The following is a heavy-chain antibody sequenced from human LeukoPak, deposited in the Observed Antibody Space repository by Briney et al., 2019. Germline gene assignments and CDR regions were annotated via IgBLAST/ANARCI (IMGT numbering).Heavy chain of an antibody. CDR1: GFTFSSHW. J-gene: IGHJ4*02. V-gene: IGHV3-7*05. D-gene: IGHD3-22*01. CDR3: ARALRDDGSAYRALDC. Sequence: PGGPLTLSCAASGFTFSSHWMNWFPQAPGKGLEWVANIKQDGSEQNYVDSVKGRFTIPRDNAKNSLYLQMNSLRAEDTAMYFCARALRDDGSAYRALDCWGQGTLVTVSS. CDR2: IKQDGSEQ.